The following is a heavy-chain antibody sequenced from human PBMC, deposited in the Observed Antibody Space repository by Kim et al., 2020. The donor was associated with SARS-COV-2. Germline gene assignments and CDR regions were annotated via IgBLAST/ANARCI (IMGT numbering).Heavy chain of an antibody. CDR2: INHSGRT. J-gene: IGHJ3*02. D-gene: IGHD3-9*01. Sequence: SETLSLTCAVYGGSFSGYYWSWIRQPPGKGLEWIGEINHSGRTNYNPPLKSRVTITVDTSKNQFSLKLSTVTAADTAVYYCARASKLRYFDWLLSPDAFDIWGQGTRVTVSS. CDR1: GGSFSGYY. V-gene: IGHV4-34*01. CDR3: ARASKLRYFDWLLSPDAFDI.